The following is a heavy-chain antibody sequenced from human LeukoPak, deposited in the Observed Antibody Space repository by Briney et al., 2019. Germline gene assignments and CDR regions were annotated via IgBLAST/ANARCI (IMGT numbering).Heavy chain of an antibody. CDR1: GFTFSSYE. D-gene: IGHD1-1*01. CDR2: ISSSGSTI. J-gene: IGHJ4*02. Sequence: GGSLRLSCAASGFTFSSYEMNWVRQAPGKGLEWVSYISSSGSTIYYADSVKGRFTISRDNAKNSLYLQMNSLRAEDTAVYYCATLVNYWSFDYWGQGTLVTVSS. V-gene: IGHV3-48*03. CDR3: ATLVNYWSFDY.